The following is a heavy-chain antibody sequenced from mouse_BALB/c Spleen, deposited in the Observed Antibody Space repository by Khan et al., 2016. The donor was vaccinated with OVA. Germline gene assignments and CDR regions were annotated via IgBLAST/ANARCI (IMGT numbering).Heavy chain of an antibody. CDR2: IRLKSDDYVT. CDR1: GFTFSNYW. CDR3: WMLQ. D-gene: IGHD6-1*01. J-gene: IGHJ2*01. V-gene: IGHV6-6*02. Sequence: EVQLVESGGGLVQPGGSMKLSCVASGFTFSNYWMNWVRQSPEKGLEWVAEIRLKSDDYVTHYAVSVQGRFTISRDDSKSSVYLQMDNLRAEGTSIYYCWMLQWGQGTTLTVSS.